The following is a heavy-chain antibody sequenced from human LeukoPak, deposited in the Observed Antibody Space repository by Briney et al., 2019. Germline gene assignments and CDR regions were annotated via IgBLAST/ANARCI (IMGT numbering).Heavy chain of an antibody. J-gene: IGHJ4*02. CDR3: TRDTFDSSGYFYYYFDY. Sequence: GASVKVSCKASGYTFTSYDINWVRQATGQGLEWMGGITPISGTANYAQKFQGRVTITADESTSTAYMELSSLRSEDTAIYFCTRDTFDSSGYFYYYFDYWGQGTLVTVSS. D-gene: IGHD3-22*01. CDR2: ITPISGTA. CDR1: GYTFTSYD. V-gene: IGHV1-69*13.